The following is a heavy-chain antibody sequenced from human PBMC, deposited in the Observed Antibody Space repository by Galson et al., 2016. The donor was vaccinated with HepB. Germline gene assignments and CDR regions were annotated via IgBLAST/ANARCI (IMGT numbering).Heavy chain of an antibody. D-gene: IGHD2-2*02. CDR3: TRHLVPVVIRTYGLDV. V-gene: IGHV3-66*04. CDR1: GFTVSYNY. J-gene: IGHJ6*02. CDR2: IYAGGNT. Sequence: SLRLSCAASGFTVSYNYMSWVRQAPGKGLECVSVIYAGGNTYYADSVKGRFTISRDNSKNTVYLQMNSLRAEDTAVYYCTRHLVPVVIRTYGLDVWGQGTTVTASS.